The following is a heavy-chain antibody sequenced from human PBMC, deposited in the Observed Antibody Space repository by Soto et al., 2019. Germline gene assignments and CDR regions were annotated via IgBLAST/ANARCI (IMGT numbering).Heavy chain of an antibody. D-gene: IGHD6-19*01. CDR1: GGSVSCISAA. V-gene: IGHV6-1*01. J-gene: IGHJ4*02. CDR2: TYYRSKWYS. CDR3: AREATKTVAATGFDY. Sequence: SLSVTCAISGGSVSCISAAWNCIRQSPSRGLEWLGRTYYRSKWYSDYPVSVKSRITINPDTSKNQFSLQLNSVTPEDTAIYYCAREATKTVAATGFDYLGQGTLVLV.